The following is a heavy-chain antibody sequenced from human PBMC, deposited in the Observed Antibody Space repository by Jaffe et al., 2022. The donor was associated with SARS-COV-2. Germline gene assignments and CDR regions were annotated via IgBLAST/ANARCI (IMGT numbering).Heavy chain of an antibody. J-gene: IGHJ4*02. Sequence: QVQLVESGGGVVQPGRSLRLSCAASGFTFSSYAMHWVRQAPGKGLEWVAVISYDGSNKYYADSVKGRFTISRDNSKNTLYLQMNSLRAEDTAVYYCARDQPVVGATEGAYFDYWGQGTLVTVSS. CDR3: ARDQPVVGATEGAYFDY. D-gene: IGHD1-26*01. CDR2: ISYDGSNK. CDR1: GFTFSSYA. V-gene: IGHV3-30-3*01.